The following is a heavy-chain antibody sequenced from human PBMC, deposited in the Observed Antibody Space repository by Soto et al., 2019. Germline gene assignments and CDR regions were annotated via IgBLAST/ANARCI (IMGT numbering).Heavy chain of an antibody. CDR1: GGTFSSYA. CDR3: ARGYYGSGSQRYYYYGMDV. V-gene: IGHV1-69*13. J-gene: IGHJ6*02. CDR2: IIPIFGTA. Sequence: RASVKVSCKASGGTFSSYAISWVRQAPGQGLEWMGGIIPIFGTANYAQKFQGRVTITADESTSTAYMELSSLRSEDTAVYYCARGYYGSGSQRYYYYGMDVWGQGTTVTVSS. D-gene: IGHD3-10*01.